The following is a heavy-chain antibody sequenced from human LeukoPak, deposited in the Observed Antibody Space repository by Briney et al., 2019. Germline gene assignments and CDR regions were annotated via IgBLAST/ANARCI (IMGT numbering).Heavy chain of an antibody. J-gene: IGHJ4*02. Sequence: SVKVSCKASGGTFSSYAISWVRQAPGQGLEWMGRIIPILGIANFAQKFQGRVTITADKSTSTAYMELSSLRSEDTAVYYCASLSYDILTGYQRFDYWGQGTLVTVSS. CDR1: GGTFSSYA. D-gene: IGHD3-9*01. CDR3: ASLSYDILTGYQRFDY. CDR2: IIPILGIA. V-gene: IGHV1-69*04.